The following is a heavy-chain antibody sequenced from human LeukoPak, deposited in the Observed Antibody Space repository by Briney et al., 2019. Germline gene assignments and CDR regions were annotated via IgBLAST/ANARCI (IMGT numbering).Heavy chain of an antibody. V-gene: IGHV3-30-3*01. CDR1: GFTFSSYA. CDR2: ISYDGSNK. J-gene: IGHJ3*02. Sequence: PGGSLRLSCAASGFTFSSYAMHWVRQAPGKGLEWVAVISYDGSNKYYADSVKGRFTISRDNSKNTLYLQMNSLRAEDTAVYYCAPESRLLLSIPPDAFVIWGQGKMVTVLS. CDR3: APESRLLLSIPPDAFVI. D-gene: IGHD2-2*01.